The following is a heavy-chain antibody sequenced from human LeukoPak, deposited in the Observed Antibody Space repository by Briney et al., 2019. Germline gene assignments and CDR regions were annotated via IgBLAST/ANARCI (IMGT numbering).Heavy chain of an antibody. V-gene: IGHV3-33*01. Sequence: GTSLRLSCVASGFIFSRYDMHWVRQAPGKGLEWVALIWHDGSKTHYADSVKRRFTISRDDSKSTLYVQMNSLRVEDTAVYYCARDPATVTSHFDYWGQGALVTVSS. CDR3: ARDPATVTSHFDY. CDR2: IWHDGSKT. J-gene: IGHJ4*02. D-gene: IGHD4-17*01. CDR1: GFIFSRYD.